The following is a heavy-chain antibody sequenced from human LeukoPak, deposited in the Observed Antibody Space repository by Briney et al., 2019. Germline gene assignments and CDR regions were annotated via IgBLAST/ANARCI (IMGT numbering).Heavy chain of an antibody. CDR2: ISGSGGST. CDR3: ARSDYYYYYGMDV. J-gene: IGHJ6*04. V-gene: IGHV3-23*01. Sequence: PGGSLRLSCAASGFTFSSYAMSWVRQAPGKGLEWVSAISGSGGSTYYADSVKGRFTISRDNSKNTLYLQMNSLRAEDTAVYYCARSDYYYYYGMDVWGKGTTVTVSS. CDR1: GFTFSSYA.